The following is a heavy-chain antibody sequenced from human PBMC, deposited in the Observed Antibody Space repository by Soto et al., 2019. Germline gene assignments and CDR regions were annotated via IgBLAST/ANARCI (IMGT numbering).Heavy chain of an antibody. CDR3: ARGDYDRGSWFDP. D-gene: IGHD3-22*01. CDR2: INAGNGNT. CDR1: GYTFTSYA. Sequence: ASVKVSCKASGYTFTSYAMHWVRQAPGQRLEWMGWINAGNGNTKYSQKFQGRVTITRDTSASTAYMELGSLRSEDTAVYYCARGDYDRGSWFDPWGQGTLVTVSS. V-gene: IGHV1-3*01. J-gene: IGHJ5*02.